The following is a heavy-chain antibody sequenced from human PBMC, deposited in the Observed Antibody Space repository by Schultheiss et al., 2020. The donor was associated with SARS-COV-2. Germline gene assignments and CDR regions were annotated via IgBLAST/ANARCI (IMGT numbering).Heavy chain of an antibody. J-gene: IGHJ4*02. CDR3: ARGETGEYSSHFDY. CDR2: ISSSGSTI. V-gene: IGHV3-11*01. D-gene: IGHD6-13*01. CDR1: GFTFSDYY. Sequence: GESLKISCAASGFTFSDYYMSWIRQAPGKGLEWVSYISSSGSTIYYADSVKGRFTISRDNAKNSLYLQMNSLRAEDTAVYYCARGETGEYSSHFDYWGQGTLVTVSS.